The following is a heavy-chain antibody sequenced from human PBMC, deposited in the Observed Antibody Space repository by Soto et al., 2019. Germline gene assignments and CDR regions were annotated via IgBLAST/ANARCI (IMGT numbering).Heavy chain of an antibody. D-gene: IGHD3-10*01. V-gene: IGHV3-21*01. J-gene: IGHJ6*02. CDR1: GFTFSSYS. CDR3: ARELLWFGEGYYGMDV. CDR2: ISSSSSYI. Sequence: GGSLRLSCAASGFTFSSYSMNWVRQAPGKGLERVSSISSSSSYIYYADSVKGRFTISRDNAKNSLYLQMNSLRAEDTAVYYCARELLWFGEGYYGMDVWGQGTTVTVSS.